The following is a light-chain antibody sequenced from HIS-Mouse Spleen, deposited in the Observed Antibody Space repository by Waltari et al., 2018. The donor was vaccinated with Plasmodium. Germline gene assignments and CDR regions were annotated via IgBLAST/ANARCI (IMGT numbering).Light chain of an antibody. CDR3: CSYAGSYTFV. V-gene: IGLV2-11*01. CDR2: DVS. J-gene: IGLJ1*01. Sequence: QSALTQPRSVSGSPGQSVTISCTGPSSDVGGYHYVSWYQQHPGKAPKLMIYDVSKRPSWVPDRFSGSKSGNTASLTISGLQAEDEADYYCCSYAGSYTFVFGTGTKVTVL. CDR1: SSDVGGYHY.